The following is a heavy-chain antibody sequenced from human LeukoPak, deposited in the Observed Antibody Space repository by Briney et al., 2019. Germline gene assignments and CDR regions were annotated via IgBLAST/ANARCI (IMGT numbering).Heavy chain of an antibody. V-gene: IGHV3-11*01. D-gene: IGHD1-26*01. J-gene: IGHJ4*02. Sequence: GGSLRLSCTASGLSLNNYAMSWVRQSPGKGLEWLSIISTSGGDKIYADSVKGRFAISRDNAEKSLYLQMNSLRIEDTAIYYCATDIRAVGDSRYFDYWGQGALVTVSS. CDR2: ISTSGGDK. CDR3: ATDIRAVGDSRYFDY. CDR1: GLSLNNYA.